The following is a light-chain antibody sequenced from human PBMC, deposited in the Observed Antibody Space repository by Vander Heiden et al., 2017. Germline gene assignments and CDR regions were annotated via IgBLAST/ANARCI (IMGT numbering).Light chain of an antibody. V-gene: IGLV5-45*03. J-gene: IGLJ3*02. CDR1: SGINVGTYR. Sequence: QAVLTPPSSLSASPGASASLPCTLRSGINVGTYRIYWYQQKPGSPPQYLLSYKSDSDKQQGSGVPSRFSGSKDASANAGILFISGLQSEDEADYYCMIWHSSASVFGGGTKLTVL. CDR3: MIWHSSASV. CDR2: YKSDSDK.